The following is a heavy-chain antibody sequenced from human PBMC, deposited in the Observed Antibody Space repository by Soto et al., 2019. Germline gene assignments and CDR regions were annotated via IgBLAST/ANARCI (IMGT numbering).Heavy chain of an antibody. D-gene: IGHD6-19*01. Sequence: EVQLVESGGGLVQPGGSLKLSCAASGFTFSGSAMHWVRQASGKGLEWVGRIRSKANSYATAYAASVKGRFTITRDDSENTAYLQTNSLKTEDTAVDYCTLAVCFGYYYYMDVWGKGTTVTVSS. CDR1: GFTFSGSA. J-gene: IGHJ6*03. V-gene: IGHV3-73*01. CDR2: IRSKANSYAT. CDR3: TLAVCFGYYYYMDV.